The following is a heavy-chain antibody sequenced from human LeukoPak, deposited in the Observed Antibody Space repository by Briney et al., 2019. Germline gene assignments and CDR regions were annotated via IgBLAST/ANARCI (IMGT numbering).Heavy chain of an antibody. CDR2: LNPEGAST. J-gene: IGHJ4*02. V-gene: IGHV3-74*01. Sequence: GGSLRLSCTASGFAFSTYWMFWVRQAPGKGLVWVSQLNPEGASTTYGDPAKGRFTASRDNAKNALHLQMNSLRVDDTADYYCARGTAITAGIDFWGQGTLVTVSS. D-gene: IGHD6-19*01. CDR1: GFAFSTYW. CDR3: ARGTAITAGIDF.